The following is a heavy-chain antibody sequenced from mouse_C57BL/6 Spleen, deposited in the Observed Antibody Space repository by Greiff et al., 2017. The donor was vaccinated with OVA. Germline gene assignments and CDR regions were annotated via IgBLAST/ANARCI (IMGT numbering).Heavy chain of an antibody. D-gene: IGHD1-1*01. Sequence: EVQLVESGGGLVKPGGSLKLSCAASGFTFSDYGMHWVRQAPEKGLEWVAYISSGSSTIYYADTVKGRFTISRDNAKNTLFLQMTSLRSEDTAMYYCARGYYGSSYEEGAMDYWGQGTSVTVSS. CDR3: ARGYYGSSYEEGAMDY. CDR1: GFTFSDYG. CDR2: ISSGSSTI. V-gene: IGHV5-17*01. J-gene: IGHJ4*01.